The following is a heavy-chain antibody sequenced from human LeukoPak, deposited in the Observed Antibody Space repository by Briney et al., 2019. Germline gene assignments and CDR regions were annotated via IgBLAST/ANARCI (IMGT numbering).Heavy chain of an antibody. Sequence: AETLSLTCAVYGVSFSGYYWSWIRQPPGKGLDWIGEINHSGSTNYNPSLKNRVTISADTSKNQFSLPLGSVSATDTAVYYCASPRGFSYGYFDYWGQGTLVTVSS. CDR1: GVSFSGYY. CDR3: ASPRGFSYGYFDY. D-gene: IGHD5-18*01. CDR2: INHSGST. J-gene: IGHJ4*02. V-gene: IGHV4-34*01.